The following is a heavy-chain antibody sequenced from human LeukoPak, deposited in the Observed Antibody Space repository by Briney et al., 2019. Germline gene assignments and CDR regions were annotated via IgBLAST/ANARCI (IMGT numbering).Heavy chain of an antibody. CDR2: INTNTGNP. Sequence: ASVKVSCKASGYTFTSYAMNWVRQAPGQGLEWMGWINTNTGNPTYAQGFTGRFVFSLDTSVSTAYLQISSLKAEDTAVYYCALSAPGTVQLWLLVYWGQGTLVTVSS. D-gene: IGHD5-18*01. CDR1: GYTFTSYA. J-gene: IGHJ4*02. V-gene: IGHV7-4-1*02. CDR3: ALSAPGTVQLWLLVY.